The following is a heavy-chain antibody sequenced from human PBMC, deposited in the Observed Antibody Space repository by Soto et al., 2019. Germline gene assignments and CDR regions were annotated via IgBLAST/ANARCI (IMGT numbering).Heavy chain of an antibody. D-gene: IGHD3-9*01. V-gene: IGHV3-11*01. J-gene: IGHJ6*03. CDR2: ISSSGSTI. CDR1: GFTFSDYY. Sequence: QVQLVESGGGLVKPGGSLRLSCAASGFTFSDYYMSWIRQAPGKGLEWVSYISSSGSTIYYADSVKGRFTISRDNSKNSLYLQMNSLRAEDTAVYYCARDILTGYLTYYYYYYMDVWGKGTTVTVSS. CDR3: ARDILTGYLTYYYYYYMDV.